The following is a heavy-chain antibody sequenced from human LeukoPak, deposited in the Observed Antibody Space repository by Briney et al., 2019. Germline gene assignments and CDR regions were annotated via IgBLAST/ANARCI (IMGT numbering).Heavy chain of an antibody. D-gene: IGHD6-13*01. Sequence: ASVKVSCKAAGYTFTSFGISWVRQAPGQGLEWMGWIGAYNGNTKYGQKLQGRVTMTTDTSTSTAYMELRSLRSDDAAVYYCARDQMNIAAAGAYFDYWGQGTLVTVSS. J-gene: IGHJ4*02. CDR3: ARDQMNIAAAGAYFDY. CDR1: GYTFTSFG. V-gene: IGHV1-18*01. CDR2: IGAYNGNT.